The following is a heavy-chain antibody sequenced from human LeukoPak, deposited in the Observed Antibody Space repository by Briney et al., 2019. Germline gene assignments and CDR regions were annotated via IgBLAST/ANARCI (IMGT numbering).Heavy chain of an antibody. V-gene: IGHV4-34*01. D-gene: IGHD1-26*01. CDR1: GGSFSGYD. CDR3: ARVDVGATLFDY. Sequence: SETLSLTCAVYGGSFSGYDWSWIRQPPGKGLEWIGEINHSGSTNYNPSLKSRVTISVDTSKNQFSLKLSSVTAADTAVYYCARVDVGATLFDYWGQGTLVTVSS. J-gene: IGHJ4*02. CDR2: INHSGST.